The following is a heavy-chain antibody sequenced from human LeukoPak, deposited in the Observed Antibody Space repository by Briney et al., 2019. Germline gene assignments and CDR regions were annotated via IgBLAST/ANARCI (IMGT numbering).Heavy chain of an antibody. V-gene: IGHV3-48*02. Sequence: PGGSLRLSCAASGFTFSSYTMNWVRQAPGKGLEWVSHINTNIRITAYADSVKGRFTISRDNAKNSLYLQMNSLRDEDTAVYYCASSGNYRFDCWGQGTLVTVSS. CDR2: INTNIRIT. CDR3: ASSGNYRFDC. D-gene: IGHD1-26*01. CDR1: GFTFSSYT. J-gene: IGHJ4*02.